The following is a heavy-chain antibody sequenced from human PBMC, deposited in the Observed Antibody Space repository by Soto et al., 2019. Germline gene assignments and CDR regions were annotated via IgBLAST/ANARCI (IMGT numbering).Heavy chain of an antibody. CDR1: GFTFSSYA. J-gene: IGHJ4*02. CDR3: ARDLRDTYYYDSSGYEPRDY. D-gene: IGHD3-22*01. CDR2: ISYDGSNK. V-gene: IGHV3-30-3*01. Sequence: QVQLVESGGGVVQPGRSLRLSCAASGFTFSSYATHWVRQAPGKGLEWVAVISYDGSNKYYADSVKGRFTISRDNSKNKPYLQMNSPKGEEKAVYYLARDLRDTYYYDSSGYEPRDYWGQGTLVTVSS.